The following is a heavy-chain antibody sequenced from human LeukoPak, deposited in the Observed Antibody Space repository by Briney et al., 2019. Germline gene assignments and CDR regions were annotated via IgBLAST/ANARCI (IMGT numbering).Heavy chain of an antibody. CDR1: GWTFSDHY. V-gene: IGHV3-72*01. J-gene: IGHJ3*02. CDR3: CRVGPRDYDAFDI. CDR2: SRSKGNRYTT. D-gene: IGHD4-11*01. Sequence: GGPLRLSCAASGWTFSDHYMDWVGQAPGKGLHWFGRSRSKGNRYTTEYAASVKGRFTISRDDSENSLSLQMNSLKSDDTAVYYCCRVGPRDYDAFDIWGQGTMVTVSS.